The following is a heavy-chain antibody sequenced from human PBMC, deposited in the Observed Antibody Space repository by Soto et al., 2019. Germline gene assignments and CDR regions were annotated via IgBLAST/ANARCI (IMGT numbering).Heavy chain of an antibody. J-gene: IGHJ4*02. CDR2: ISSNGGST. CDR3: ARGPGYYFDY. CDR1: GFTFSSYA. V-gene: IGHV3-64*01. Sequence: EVQLVESGGGLVQPGGSLRLSCAAPGFTFSSYAMHWVRQAPGKGLEYVSAISSNGGSTYYANSVKGRFTISRDNSKNTLYLQMGSLRAEDMAVYYCARGPGYYFDYWGQGTLVTVSS.